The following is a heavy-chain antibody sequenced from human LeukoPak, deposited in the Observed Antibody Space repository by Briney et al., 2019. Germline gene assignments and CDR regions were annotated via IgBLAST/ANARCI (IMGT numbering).Heavy chain of an antibody. J-gene: IGHJ4*02. Sequence: GGSLRLPCTSSGFTFREFAVSWFRQAPGKGLEWMGFIRSSIYGGTPKAAASVKGRFIFSRDDSKGVAYLRMNSLKTDDTAVYYCSREWGNGNDLRPDSWGQGTLVTVSS. D-gene: IGHD1-1*01. CDR2: IRSSIYGGTP. CDR1: GFTFREFA. CDR3: SREWGNGNDLRPDS. V-gene: IGHV3-49*03.